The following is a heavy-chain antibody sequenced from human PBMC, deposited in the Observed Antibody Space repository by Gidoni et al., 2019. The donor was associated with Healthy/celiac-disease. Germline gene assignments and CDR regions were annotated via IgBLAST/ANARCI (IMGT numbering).Heavy chain of an antibody. D-gene: IGHD6-13*01. CDR1: GFTFSSYD. CDR3: ARGDSSSWNNWYFDL. CDR2: IGTAGDT. J-gene: IGHJ2*01. Sequence: EVQLVESGGGLVQHGGSLRLSCAASGFTFSSYDMHWVRQATGKGMEWVSAIGTAGDTYYPGSVKGRFTISRENAKNSLYLQMNSLRAGDTAVYYCARGDSSSWNNWYFDLWGRGTLVTVSS. V-gene: IGHV3-13*01.